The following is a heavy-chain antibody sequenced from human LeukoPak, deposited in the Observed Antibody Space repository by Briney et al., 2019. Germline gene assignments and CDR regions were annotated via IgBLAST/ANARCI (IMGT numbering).Heavy chain of an antibody. J-gene: IGHJ4*02. D-gene: IGHD1-1*01. CDR2: ITGSSSST. CDR3: ARDYNWNPPDY. CDR1: GSTFSSYA. V-gene: IGHV3-23*01. Sequence: GGSLRLSCAASGSTFSSYAMSWVRQAPGKGLEWVSAITGSSSSTYYADSVKGRFTISRDNSKDTLYLQMNSLRVEDTAVYYCARDYNWNPPDYWGQGTLVTVSS.